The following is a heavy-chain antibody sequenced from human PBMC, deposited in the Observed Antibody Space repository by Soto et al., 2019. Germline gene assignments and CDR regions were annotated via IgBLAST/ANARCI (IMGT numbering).Heavy chain of an antibody. D-gene: IGHD3-22*01. J-gene: IGHJ5*02. Sequence: SETLSLTCTVSGGSISSSSYYWGWIRQPPGKGLEWIGSIYYSGSTYYNPSLKSRVTISVDTSKNQFSLKLSSVTAADTAVYYCARHTIVTMTVNWFDPWGQGTLVTVSS. V-gene: IGHV4-39*01. CDR3: ARHTIVTMTVNWFDP. CDR2: IYYSGST. CDR1: GGSISSSSYY.